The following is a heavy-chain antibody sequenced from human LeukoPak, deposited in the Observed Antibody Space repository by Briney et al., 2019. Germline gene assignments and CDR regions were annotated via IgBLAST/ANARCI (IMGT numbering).Heavy chain of an antibody. J-gene: IGHJ3*02. Sequence: GSLRLSCSASGFTFSTYAMSWARQPPGKGLEWIGEIYHSGSTNYNPSLKSRVTISVDKSKNQFSLKLSSVTAADTAVYYCASLKRYYYGSGTYVSDAFDIWGQGTLVTVSS. CDR3: ASLKRYYYGSGTYVSDAFDI. D-gene: IGHD3-10*01. CDR2: IYHSGST. CDR1: GFTFSTYAM. V-gene: IGHV4-4*02.